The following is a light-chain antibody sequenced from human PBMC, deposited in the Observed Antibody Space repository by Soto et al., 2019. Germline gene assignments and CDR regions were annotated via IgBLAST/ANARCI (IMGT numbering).Light chain of an antibody. J-gene: IGKJ2*01. V-gene: IGKV3-15*01. CDR2: GAS. Sequence: IVMTQSPATLSVSPGERATLSCRASQSVSSNLAWYQQKPGQAPRLLIYGASTRATGIPARFSGSGSGTEFTLTISSLQSEDFAVYYCQQYNNCPHTFGQGTKLEIK. CDR3: QQYNNCPHT. CDR1: QSVSSN.